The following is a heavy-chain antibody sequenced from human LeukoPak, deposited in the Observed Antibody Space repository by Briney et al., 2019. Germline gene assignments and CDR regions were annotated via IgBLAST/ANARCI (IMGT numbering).Heavy chain of an antibody. CDR2: INSDGRST. Sequence: PGGSLRLSCVVSGLTFTNYGMMWVRQAPGKGLVWVSYINSDGRSTTYADSVKGRFIISRDNAKNTLYLQMNSLRAEDTAMYYCARNYNGMSCWGQGTLVIVSS. J-gene: IGHJ4*02. V-gene: IGHV3-74*01. CDR1: GLTFTNYG. CDR3: ARNYNGMSC. D-gene: IGHD1-26*01.